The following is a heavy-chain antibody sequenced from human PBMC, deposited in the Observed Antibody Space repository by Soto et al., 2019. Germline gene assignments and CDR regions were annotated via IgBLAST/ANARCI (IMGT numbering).Heavy chain of an antibody. CDR1: GFIFSNHA. D-gene: IGHD3-16*01. CDR2: VSGSGDET. V-gene: IGHV3-23*01. J-gene: IGHJ4*02. Sequence: EVQRLESGGGLVQPGGSLRLSCAASGFIFSNHAMCWVRQGPGKGLEWVSGVSGSGDETFFLDSVKGRFAISRDNSEKTRFLQMSSLRAEDTAIYYCARRGTYQLGHFDYWGQGTLVTVSS. CDR3: ARRGTYQLGHFDY.